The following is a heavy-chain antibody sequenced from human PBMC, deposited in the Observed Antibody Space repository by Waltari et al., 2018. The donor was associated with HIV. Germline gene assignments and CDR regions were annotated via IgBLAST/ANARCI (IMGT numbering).Heavy chain of an antibody. CDR3: ASARETMGVDLDF. CDR2: ISPMAEKA. J-gene: IGHJ4*02. D-gene: IGHD3-10*01. V-gene: IGHV1-69*02. Sequence: HVLLLHSGAEFRTPGSPVRFSCSAPVGSLSSSSIHWVRQARGQGLECRGRISPMAEKANSAQKFQGRVTITADKATSTAYMQLNSLRSDDTAVYYCASARETMGVDLDFWGQGTLVTVSS. CDR1: VGSLSSSS.